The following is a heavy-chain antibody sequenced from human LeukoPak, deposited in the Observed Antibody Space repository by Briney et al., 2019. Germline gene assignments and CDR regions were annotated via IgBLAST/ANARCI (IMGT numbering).Heavy chain of an antibody. D-gene: IGHD5-24*01. CDR1: GFTFTRCE. CDR2: SSSSGSTI. CDR3: ARGDRYDEYYFDY. J-gene: IGHJ4*02. V-gene: IGHV3-48*03. Sequence: GGSLRLSCAASGFTFTRCEMNWVRQAPGKGLEWVSHSSSSGSTIHYADSVKGRFTSSRDNAKNSLYLQMNSLRAEDTAVYYCARGDRYDEYYFDYWGQGTLITVSS.